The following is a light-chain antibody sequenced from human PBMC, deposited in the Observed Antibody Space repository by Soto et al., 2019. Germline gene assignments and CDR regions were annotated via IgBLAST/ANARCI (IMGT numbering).Light chain of an antibody. J-gene: IGLJ2*01. V-gene: IGLV2-14*03. CDR3: SSYTTTTSLVV. Sequence: QSVLTQPASVSGSPGQSITISCSGTSSDVGGYNFVSWYQVHPGKAPRLILYDVSSGPSGVSYRFSGSKSANTASLNISRLQAGDEADYYCSSYTTTTSLVVFGGGTKLTVL. CDR2: DVS. CDR1: SSDVGGYNF.